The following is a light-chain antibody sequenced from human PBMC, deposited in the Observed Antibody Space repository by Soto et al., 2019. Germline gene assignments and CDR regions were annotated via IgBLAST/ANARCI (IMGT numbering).Light chain of an antibody. Sequence: DIQMTQSPSTLSASVGDRVTITCRASQSISSWLAWYQQKPGKAPKLLIYKASSLESGVPSWFSGSGSGTEFTLTISSLQPDDFATYYCQQYSRYPWTFGQGTKVEIK. CDR2: KAS. V-gene: IGKV1-5*03. CDR1: QSISSW. CDR3: QQYSRYPWT. J-gene: IGKJ1*01.